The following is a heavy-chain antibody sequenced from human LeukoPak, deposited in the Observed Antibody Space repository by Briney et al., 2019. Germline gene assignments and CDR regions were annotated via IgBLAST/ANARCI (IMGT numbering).Heavy chain of an antibody. V-gene: IGHV3-48*04. Sequence: PGRSLRLSCAASGFTFSTYSMNWVRQAPAKGLEWVAYISSRSSATYYADSVKGQFTISRDNAKNSLYLQMNSLRAEDTAVYFCARGYSSGSHFDSWGQGTLVTVSS. J-gene: IGHJ4*02. CDR1: GFTFSTYS. CDR3: ARGYSSGSHFDS. D-gene: IGHD1-1*01. CDR2: ISSRSSAT.